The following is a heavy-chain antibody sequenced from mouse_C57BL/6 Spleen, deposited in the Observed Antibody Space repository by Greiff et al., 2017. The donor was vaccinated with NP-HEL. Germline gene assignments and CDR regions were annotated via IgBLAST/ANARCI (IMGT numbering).Heavy chain of an antibody. CDR1: GYTFTDYY. CDR3: ARGFNWAYFDY. Sequence: VQLQQSGPELVKPGASVKISCKASGYTFTDYYMNWVKQSHGKSLEWIGDINPNNGGTSYNQKFKGKATLTVDKSSSTAYMELRSLTSEDSAVYYCARGFNWAYFDYWGQGTTLTVSS. V-gene: IGHV1-26*01. D-gene: IGHD4-1*01. CDR2: INPNNGGT. J-gene: IGHJ2*01.